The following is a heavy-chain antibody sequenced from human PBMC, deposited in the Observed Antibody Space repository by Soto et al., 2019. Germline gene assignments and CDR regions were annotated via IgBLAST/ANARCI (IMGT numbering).Heavy chain of an antibody. CDR3: AKVRDTTMNMNFDY. D-gene: IGHD5-18*01. V-gene: IGHV3-23*01. CDR1: GFTFSSYA. Sequence: PGGSLRLSCAAFGFTFSSYAMNWVHQAPGKGLEWVSTFDNSDGRTYYTDSVKGRFTISRDNSKNTLFLQMNSLRPEDTAVYYCAKVRDTTMNMNFDYWGQGTLVTVSS. J-gene: IGHJ4*02. CDR2: FDNSDGRT.